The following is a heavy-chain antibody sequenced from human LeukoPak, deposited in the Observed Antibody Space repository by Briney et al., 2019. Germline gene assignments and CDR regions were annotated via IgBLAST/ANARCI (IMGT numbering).Heavy chain of an antibody. CDR3: ARSYGGNRRDAFDI. CDR1: GFNFSSYS. Sequence: TGGSLRLSCAGSGFNFSSYSMSWVRQAPWKGLEFVSSISSSSSYIYYADSVKGRFTISRDNAKNSLYLQMNSLRAEDTAVYYCARSYGGNRRDAFDIWGQGTMVTVSS. J-gene: IGHJ3*02. D-gene: IGHD4-23*01. CDR2: ISSSSSYI. V-gene: IGHV3-21*01.